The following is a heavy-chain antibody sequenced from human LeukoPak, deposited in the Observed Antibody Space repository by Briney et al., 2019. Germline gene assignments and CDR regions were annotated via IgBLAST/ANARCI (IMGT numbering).Heavy chain of an antibody. J-gene: IGHJ6*02. Sequence: GRSLRLSCAASGFTFSSYGMHWVRQAPGKGLEWVAVIWYDGSNKYYADSVKGRFTISRDNSKNTLYLQMNSLRAEDTAVYYCARTAEYQRIYYYYGMDVWGQGTTVTVSS. V-gene: IGHV3-33*01. CDR1: GFTFSSYG. CDR3: ARTAEYQRIYYYYGMDV. CDR2: IWYDGSNK. D-gene: IGHD2-2*01.